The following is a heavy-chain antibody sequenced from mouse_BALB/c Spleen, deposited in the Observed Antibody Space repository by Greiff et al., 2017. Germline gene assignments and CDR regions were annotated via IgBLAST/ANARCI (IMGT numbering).Heavy chain of an antibody. J-gene: IGHJ3*01. CDR2: INPSNGRT. Sequence: QVQLKQSGAELVKPGASVKLSCKASGYTFTSYWMHWVKQRPGQGLEWIGEINPSNGRTNYNEKFKSKATLTVDKSSSTAYMQLSSLTSEDSAVYYCARGLGKGWFAYWGQGTLVTVSA. CDR3: ARGLGKGWFAY. D-gene: IGHD4-1*01. CDR1: GYTFTSYW. V-gene: IGHV1S81*02.